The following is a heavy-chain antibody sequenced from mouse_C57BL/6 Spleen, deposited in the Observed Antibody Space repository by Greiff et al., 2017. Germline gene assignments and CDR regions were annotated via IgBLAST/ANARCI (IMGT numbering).Heavy chain of an antibody. CDR3: ARRDYGY. CDR1: GFTFSSYG. Sequence: EVKLMESGGDLVKPGGSLKLSCAASGFTFSSYGMSWVRQTPDKRLEWVATISSGGSYTYYPDSVKGRFTISRDNAKNTLYLQMSSLKSEDTARYYCARRDYGYWGQGTSVTVSS. J-gene: IGHJ4*01. V-gene: IGHV5-6*02. D-gene: IGHD1-1*01. CDR2: ISSGGSYT.